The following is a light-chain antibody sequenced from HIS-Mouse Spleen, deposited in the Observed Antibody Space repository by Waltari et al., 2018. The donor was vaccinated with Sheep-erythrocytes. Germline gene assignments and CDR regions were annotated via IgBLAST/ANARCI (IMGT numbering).Light chain of an antibody. J-gene: IGLJ3*02. CDR1: SSTIGSNP. CDR3: AAWDDSLNGPV. V-gene: IGLV1-44*01. CDR2: SNN. Sequence: QSVLTQPPSASGTPGQRVTISCSGSSSTIGSNPVNWYQQPPGTAPKLLIFSNNQRPSGVPDRFSGSKSGTSASLAISGLQSEDEADYYCAAWDDSLNGPVFGGGTKLTVL.